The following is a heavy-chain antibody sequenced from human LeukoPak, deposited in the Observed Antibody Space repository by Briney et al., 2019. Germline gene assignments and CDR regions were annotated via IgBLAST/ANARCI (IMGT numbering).Heavy chain of an antibody. Sequence: GASVKVSCKAYGYTFSTYAIHWVRQALGQRPEWMGWISAYNGNTNYAQKLQGRVTMTTDTSTSTAYMELRSLRSDDTAVYYCARDWRRGDAFDIWGQGTMVTVSS. CDR2: ISAYNGNT. V-gene: IGHV1-18*01. J-gene: IGHJ3*02. CDR3: ARDWRRGDAFDI. CDR1: GYTFSTYA.